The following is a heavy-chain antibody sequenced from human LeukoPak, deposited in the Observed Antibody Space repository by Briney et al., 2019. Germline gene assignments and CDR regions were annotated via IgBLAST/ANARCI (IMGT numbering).Heavy chain of an antibody. J-gene: IGHJ4*02. V-gene: IGHV1-2*02. CDR2: INPNSGGT. CDR1: GHTFTGYY. Sequence: ASVKVSCKASGHTFTGYYMHWVRQAPGQGLEWMGWINPNSGGTNYAQKFQGRVTMTRDTSISTAYMELSRLRSDDTAVYYCARDPNFPIGMAYGYWGQGTLVTVSS. CDR3: ARDPNFPIGMAYGY. D-gene: IGHD2/OR15-2a*01.